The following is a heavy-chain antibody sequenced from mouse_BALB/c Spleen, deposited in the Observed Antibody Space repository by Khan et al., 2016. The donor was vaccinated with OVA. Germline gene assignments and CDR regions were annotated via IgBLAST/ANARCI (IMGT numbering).Heavy chain of an antibody. D-gene: IGHD2-10*01. CDR2: INTYTGEP. Sequence: QIQLVQPGPELKKPGETVKISCKASGYTFTNYGMNWVKQSPGKALKWMGWINTYTGEPTYADDFKGRFAFSLENSASTAYMQVNNLKNEDTATXSCARPPYFSCTLDYWGQGTTLTGSS. CDR1: GYTFTNYG. CDR3: ARPPYFSCTLDY. V-gene: IGHV9-3-1*01. J-gene: IGHJ4*01.